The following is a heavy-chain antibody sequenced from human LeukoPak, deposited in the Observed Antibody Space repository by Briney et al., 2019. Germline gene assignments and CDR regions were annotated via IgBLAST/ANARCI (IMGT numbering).Heavy chain of an antibody. J-gene: IGHJ4*02. Sequence: GGSLRLSCAASGFTFSSYAMSWVRHAPGKGLEWVSAISGSGGSTYYADSVKGRFTISRDNSKNTLYLQMNSLRAEDTAVYYCAKPALSYGSGSYFDYWGQGTLVTVSS. CDR2: ISGSGGST. V-gene: IGHV3-23*01. D-gene: IGHD3-10*01. CDR3: AKPALSYGSGSYFDY. CDR1: GFTFSSYA.